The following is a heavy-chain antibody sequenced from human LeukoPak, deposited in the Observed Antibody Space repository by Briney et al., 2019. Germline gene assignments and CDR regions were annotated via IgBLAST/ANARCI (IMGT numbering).Heavy chain of an antibody. V-gene: IGHV3-21*01. CDR1: GFRFSSYS. CDR3: ARSLLGSCTGGTCYIDYYGMDV. J-gene: IGHJ6*02. D-gene: IGHD2-15*01. CDR2: ISSSAAYI. Sequence: TGGSLRLSCAASGFRFSSYSLNWVRQAPGKGLEWVSSISSSAAYIFYADSLKGRFTISRDNAKNSLYLQMNSLRAEDTAVYYCARSLLGSCTGGTCYIDYYGMDVWGQGTTVTVSS.